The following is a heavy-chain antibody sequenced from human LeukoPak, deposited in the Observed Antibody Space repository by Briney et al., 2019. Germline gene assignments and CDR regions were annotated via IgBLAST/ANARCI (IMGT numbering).Heavy chain of an antibody. J-gene: IGHJ3*02. CDR1: GFTFSSYW. D-gene: IGHD6-19*01. CDR2: INSDGSST. CDR3: ARRGAVANAFDI. Sequence: GGSLRLSCAASGFTFSSYWMHWVRQAPGKGLVWVSRINSDGSSTSYADSVKGRFTISRDNAKNTLYLQMNSLRAEDTAVYYCARRGAVANAFDIWGQGTMVTVSS. V-gene: IGHV3-74*01.